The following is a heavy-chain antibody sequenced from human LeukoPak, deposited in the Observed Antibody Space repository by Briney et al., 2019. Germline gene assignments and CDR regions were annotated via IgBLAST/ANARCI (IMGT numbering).Heavy chain of an antibody. D-gene: IGHD5-24*01. V-gene: IGHV3-21*01. CDR3: ARDIVWLQLEY. CDR2: ISSSSSYI. J-gene: IGHJ4*02. CDR1: GFTFSSYS. Sequence: GGSLRLSCAASGFTFSSYSMNWVRQAPGKGLEWVSSISSSSSYIYYADSVKGRFTISRDNAKNSLYLQMSSLRVEDTAVYYCARDIVWLQLEYWGQGTLVTVSS.